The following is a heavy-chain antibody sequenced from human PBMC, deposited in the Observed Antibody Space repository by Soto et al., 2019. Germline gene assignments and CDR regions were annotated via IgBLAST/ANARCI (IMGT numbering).Heavy chain of an antibody. CDR1: GFAFSTYG. CDR2: VSYDGSNP. V-gene: IGHV3-30*18. J-gene: IGHJ4*02. Sequence: PGGSLRLSCVAFGFAFSTYGMFWVRQAPGKGLEWVAVVSYDGSNPYHSESVKGRFTISRDDSKNTLYLQMNSLRPEDTAVYYCAKVVPGLTAIRAGPDNWGQGTLVTVSS. CDR3: AKVVPGLTAIRAGPDN. D-gene: IGHD2-21*02.